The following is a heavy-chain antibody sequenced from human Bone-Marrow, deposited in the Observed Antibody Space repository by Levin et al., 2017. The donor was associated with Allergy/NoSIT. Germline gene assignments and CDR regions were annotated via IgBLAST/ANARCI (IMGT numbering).Heavy chain of an antibody. CDR1: GGNFRNKA. Sequence: SVKVSCQASGGNFRNKAISWVRQAPGQGLEWMGGTVPLYRRTRITEKLEGRLQIVADDSTNTAYMELDSLTSQDTAVYYCALGARIFGTGNYGVDVWGPGTTVIVSS. CDR2: TVPLYRRT. J-gene: IGHJ6*02. D-gene: IGHD3-10*01. CDR3: ALGARIFGTGNYGVDV. V-gene: IGHV1-69*13.